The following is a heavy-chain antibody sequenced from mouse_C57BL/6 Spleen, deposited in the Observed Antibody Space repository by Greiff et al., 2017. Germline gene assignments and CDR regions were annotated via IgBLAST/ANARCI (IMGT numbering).Heavy chain of an antibody. CDR2: IHPNSGST. CDR1: GYTFTSYW. J-gene: IGHJ3*01. Sequence: QVQLQQPGAELVKPGASVKLSCKASGYTFTSYWMHWVKQRPGQGLEWIGVIHPNSGSTNYNEKFKSKATLTVDTSSSTAYMQLSRLTSEDSAVYFCARDSFAYWGQGTLLTVSS. CDR3: ARDSFAY. V-gene: IGHV1-64*01.